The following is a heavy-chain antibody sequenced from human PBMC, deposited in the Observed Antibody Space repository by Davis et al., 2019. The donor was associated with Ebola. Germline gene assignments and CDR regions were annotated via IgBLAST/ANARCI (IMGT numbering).Heavy chain of an antibody. V-gene: IGHV1-18*01. Sequence: ASVKVSCKASGYTFTSYAMHWVRQAPGQRLEWMGWISAYNGNTNYAQKLQGRVTMTTDTSTSTAYMELRSLRSDDTAVYYCASEKYYDFWSGYYKGGMDVWGQGTTVTVSS. D-gene: IGHD3-3*01. CDR2: ISAYNGNT. J-gene: IGHJ6*02. CDR1: GYTFTSYA. CDR3: ASEKYYDFWSGYYKGGMDV.